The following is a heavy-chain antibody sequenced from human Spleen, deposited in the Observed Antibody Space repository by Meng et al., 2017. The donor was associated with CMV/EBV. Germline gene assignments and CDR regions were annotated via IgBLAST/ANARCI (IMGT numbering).Heavy chain of an antibody. CDR1: GFTFSSYA. D-gene: IGHD3-3*01. CDR3: ARGKDDFWSGSFDY. Sequence: GGSLRLSCAASGFTFSSYAMHWVRQAPGKGLEWVAVISYDGSNKYYADSVKGRFTISRDNSKNTLYLQMNSLRAEDTAVYSCARGKDDFWSGSFDYWGQGTLVTVSS. V-gene: IGHV3-30*14. J-gene: IGHJ4*02. CDR2: ISYDGSNK.